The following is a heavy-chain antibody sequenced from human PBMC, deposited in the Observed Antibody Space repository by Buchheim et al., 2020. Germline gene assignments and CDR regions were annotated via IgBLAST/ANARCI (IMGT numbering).Heavy chain of an antibody. CDR3: AKDFLLAGYSSGWYFDY. J-gene: IGHJ4*02. Sequence: QVQLVESGGGVVQPGRSLRLSCAASGFTFSSYGMHWVRQAPGKGLEWVAVISYDGSNKYYADSVKGRFTISRDNSKNTLYPQMNSLRAEDTAVYYCAKDFLLAGYSSGWYFDYWGQGTL. CDR2: ISYDGSNK. CDR1: GFTFSSYG. D-gene: IGHD6-19*01. V-gene: IGHV3-30*18.